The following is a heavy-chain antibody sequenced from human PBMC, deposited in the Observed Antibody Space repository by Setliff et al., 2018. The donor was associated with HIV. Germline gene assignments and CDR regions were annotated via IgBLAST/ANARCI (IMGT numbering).Heavy chain of an antibody. CDR1: GFTFSNVW. J-gene: IGHJ6*03. V-gene: IGHV3-15*01. CDR2: IKSKTDGGTT. D-gene: IGHD6-13*01. CDR3: TTARSQVSIAAADYYMDV. Sequence: GGSLRLSCAASGFTFSNVWMTWVRQAPGKGLEWVGRIKSKTDGGTTGYTAPVKGRFTISRDDSKDTLYLQMNSLKTEDTAVYYCTTARSQVSIAAADYYMDVWGKGTTVTVSS.